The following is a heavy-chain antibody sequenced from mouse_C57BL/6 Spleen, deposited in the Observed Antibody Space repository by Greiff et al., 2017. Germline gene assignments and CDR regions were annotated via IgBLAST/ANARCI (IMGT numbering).Heavy chain of an antibody. CDR2: IDPEDGDT. CDR3: TAYYGSLYFDY. V-gene: IGHV14-1*01. CDR1: GFNIKDYY. D-gene: IGHD1-1*01. Sequence: EVQLQQSGAELVRPGASVKLSCTASGFNIKDYYMHWVKQRPEQGLEWIGRIDPEDGDTEYAPKFQGKATMTADTSSNAAYRQRSSLTSEDTAVYYGTAYYGSLYFDYWGQGTTLTVSS. J-gene: IGHJ2*01.